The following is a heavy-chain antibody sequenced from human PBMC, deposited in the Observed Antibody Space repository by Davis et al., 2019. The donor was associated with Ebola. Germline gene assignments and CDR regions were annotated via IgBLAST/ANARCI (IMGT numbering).Heavy chain of an antibody. D-gene: IGHD3-22*01. CDR2: ISVSGKT. J-gene: IGHJ4*02. CDR3: AKRGYYDSSGYYSDVIRFDY. CDR1: GFNFSIYA. V-gene: IGHV3-23*01. Sequence: GESLKISCAASGFNFSIYAMSWVRQAPGKGLEWVSVISVSGKTYYADSVKGRFTISRDNSKNTLYLQMNSLRAEDTAVYYCAKRGYYDSSGYYSDVIRFDYWGQGTLVTVSS.